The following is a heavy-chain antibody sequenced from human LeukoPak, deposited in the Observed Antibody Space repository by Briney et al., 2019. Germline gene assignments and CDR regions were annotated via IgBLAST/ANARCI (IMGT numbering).Heavy chain of an antibody. J-gene: IGHJ6*02. CDR2: IYYSGST. V-gene: IGHV4-59*12. CDR3: ARDHYYYYGMDV. Sequence: SETLSLTCTVSGGSISSYYWSWIRQPPGKGLEWIGYIYYSGSTNYNPSLKSRVTISVDTSKNQFSLKLSSVTAADTAVYYCARDHYYYYGMDVWGQGTTVTVSS. CDR1: GGSISSYY.